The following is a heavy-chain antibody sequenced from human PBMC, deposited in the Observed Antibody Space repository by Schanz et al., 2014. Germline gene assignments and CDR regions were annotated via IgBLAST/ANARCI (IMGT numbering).Heavy chain of an antibody. Sequence: QVPLVESGGGVVQPGNSLRLSCAASGFIFSGYAMIWVRQAPGKGLEWVAVITYDGSNKYYADSVKGRFTISRDNSKNTMHLPMNSLRAEDTAVYYCAKGQLLSYYFDYWGQGTLVTVSS. CDR3: AKGQLLSYYFDY. CDR2: ITYDGSNK. D-gene: IGHD2-21*01. CDR1: GFIFSGYA. J-gene: IGHJ4*02. V-gene: IGHV3-30*04.